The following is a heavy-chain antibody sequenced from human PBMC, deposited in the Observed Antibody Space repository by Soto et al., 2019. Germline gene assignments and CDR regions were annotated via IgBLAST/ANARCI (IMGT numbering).Heavy chain of an antibody. CDR1: GFTFSSSA. V-gene: IGHV3-30-3*01. J-gene: IGHJ6*02. D-gene: IGHD2-15*01. CDR2: VSFDGSNR. Sequence: GGSLRLSCAASGFTFSSSAMHWVRQAPGKGLEWVAVVSFDGSNRYYVDSVKGRFTISRDYSKNTLYLQMNSLRPEDTAVYYCARDYSFQATTRGDYYNMDVWGQGTTVTVSS. CDR3: ARDYSFQATTRGDYYNMDV.